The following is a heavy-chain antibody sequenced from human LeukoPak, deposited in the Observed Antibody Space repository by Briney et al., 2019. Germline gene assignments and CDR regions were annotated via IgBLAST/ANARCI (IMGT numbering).Heavy chain of an antibody. CDR1: GFTFSSHN. V-gene: IGHV3-21*01. J-gene: IGHJ3*02. CDR2: IGTDGSYI. D-gene: IGHD5/OR15-5a*01. CDR3: ARKMKTGDSVGAFDI. Sequence: GGSLRLSCAASGFTFSSHNMNWVRQAPMKGLEWVASIGTDGSYIYYADSLQGRFTISRDNPKKSLYLQMDGLRAEDTAVYYCARKMKTGDSVGAFDIWGQGTMVTVSS.